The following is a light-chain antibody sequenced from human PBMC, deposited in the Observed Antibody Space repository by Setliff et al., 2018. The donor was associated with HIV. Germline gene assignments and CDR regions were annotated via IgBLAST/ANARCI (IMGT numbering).Light chain of an antibody. V-gene: IGLV2-14*03. CDR2: DAS. CDR3: SSYTRSSTYV. Sequence: QSVLTQPASISGSLGQSITISCTGTSSDIGGDNYVSWYQQLPGKAPQLIIFDASSRPSGVSHRFPGSKSGYTASLTISGLQAGDEADYYCSSYTRSSTYVFGGGTKVTVL. J-gene: IGLJ1*01. CDR1: SSDIGGDNY.